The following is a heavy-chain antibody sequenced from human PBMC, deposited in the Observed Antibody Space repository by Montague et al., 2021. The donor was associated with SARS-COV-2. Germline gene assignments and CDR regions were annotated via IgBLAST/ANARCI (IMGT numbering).Heavy chain of an antibody. CDR1: GFTFRTYE. D-gene: IGHD3-10*01. CDR3: ARDGRFGELDY. V-gene: IGHV3-48*03. J-gene: IGHJ4*02. Sequence: SLRLSCAASGFTFRTYEMNWVRQAPGKGLEWVSYISSSGSTIYYAESVKGRFTISRDNAKNSLYLQMNSLRAEDTAVYYCARDGRFGELDYWGQGTLVTVST. CDR2: ISSSGSTI.